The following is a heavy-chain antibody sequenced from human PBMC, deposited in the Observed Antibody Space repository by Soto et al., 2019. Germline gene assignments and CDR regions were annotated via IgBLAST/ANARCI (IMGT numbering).Heavy chain of an antibody. D-gene: IGHD3-10*01. CDR2: IYSGGST. CDR1: GFPVSSNY. Sequence: GGSLRLSCAASGFPVSSNYMSWVRQAPGKGLEWVSVIYSGGSTYYADSVKGRFTISRDNSKNTLYLQMNSLRAEDTAVYYCARDRRMVRGIDYYYYMDVWGKGTTVTVSS. J-gene: IGHJ6*03. V-gene: IGHV3-66*01. CDR3: ARDRRMVRGIDYYYYMDV.